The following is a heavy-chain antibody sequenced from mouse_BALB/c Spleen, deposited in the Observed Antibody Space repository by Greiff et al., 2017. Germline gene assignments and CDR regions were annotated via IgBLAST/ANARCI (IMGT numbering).Heavy chain of an antibody. Sequence: EVKLVESGGGLVKPGGSLKLSCAASGFTFSSYAMSWVRQSPEKRLEWVAEISSGGSYTYYPDTVTGRFTISRDNAKNTLYLEMSSLRSEDTAMYYCARDNGLDYFDYWGQGTTLTVSS. V-gene: IGHV5-9-4*01. D-gene: IGHD1-2*01. CDR2: ISSGGSYT. J-gene: IGHJ2*01. CDR3: ARDNGLDYFDY. CDR1: GFTFSSYA.